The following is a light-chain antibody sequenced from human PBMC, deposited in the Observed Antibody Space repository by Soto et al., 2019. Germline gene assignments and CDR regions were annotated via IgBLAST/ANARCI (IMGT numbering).Light chain of an antibody. J-gene: IGLJ3*02. CDR1: SSDVGGYKY. Sequence: QSALTQPASVSGSPGQSITIACIGSSSDVGGYKYVSWYQQHPGKAPKLMIYEVSNRPSGVSNRFSGSKSGNTASLTISWLQTEDEADYYCGSYTSTTPWVFGGGTKVTVL. V-gene: IGLV2-14*01. CDR2: EVS. CDR3: GSYTSTTPWV.